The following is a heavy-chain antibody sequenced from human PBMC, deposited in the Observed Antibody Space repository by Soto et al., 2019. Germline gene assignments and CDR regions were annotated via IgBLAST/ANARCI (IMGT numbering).Heavy chain of an antibody. CDR1: GGSISSYY. CDR3: AGGVPFDYGDYGVGGSGWFDP. Sequence: SETLSLTCTVSGGSISSYYWSWIRQPPGKGLEWIGYIYYSGSTNYNPSLKSRVTISVDASKNQFSLKLSSVTAADTAVYYCAGGVPFDYGDYGVGGSGWFDPWGQGTLVTVSS. J-gene: IGHJ5*02. D-gene: IGHD4-17*01. CDR2: IYYSGST. V-gene: IGHV4-59*01.